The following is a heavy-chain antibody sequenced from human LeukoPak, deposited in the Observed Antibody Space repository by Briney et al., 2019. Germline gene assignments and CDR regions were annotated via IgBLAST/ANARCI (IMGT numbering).Heavy chain of an antibody. Sequence: SETLSLTCTVSGGSFSSGSYYWSWIRQPAGKGLEWIGRIYTSGSTNFNPSLKSRVTISVDTSKNQFSLKLSSVTAADTVVYYCARERRGYYGSVYYYYMDVWGKGTTVTISS. CDR2: IYTSGST. CDR1: GGSFSSGSYY. J-gene: IGHJ6*03. V-gene: IGHV4-61*02. D-gene: IGHD3-10*01. CDR3: ARERRGYYGSVYYYYMDV.